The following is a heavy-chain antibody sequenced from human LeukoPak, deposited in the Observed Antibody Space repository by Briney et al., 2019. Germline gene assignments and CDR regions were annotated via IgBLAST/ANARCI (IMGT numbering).Heavy chain of an antibody. J-gene: IGHJ5*02. D-gene: IGHD3-10*01. CDR2: IYYSGTT. V-gene: IGHV4-31*03. CDR3: ARGYNRFGDLGWFDP. CDR1: GGSISSGGHF. Sequence: PSETLSLTCTVSGGSISSGGHFWSWIRQHPGKGLERIGHIYYSGTTYYNPSLKSRLTISVDTSENQFSLKVNSVTAADTAVYYCARGYNRFGDLGWFDPWGQGTQVIVSS.